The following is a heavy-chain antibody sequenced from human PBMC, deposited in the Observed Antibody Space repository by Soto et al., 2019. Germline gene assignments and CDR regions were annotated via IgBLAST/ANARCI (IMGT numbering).Heavy chain of an antibody. Sequence: GGSLRLSCAASGFTFSSYWMSWVRQAPGKGLEWVANIKQDGSEKYYVDSVKGRFTISRDNAKNSLYLQMNSLRAEDTAVYYCARDLGSYHYYYYYMDVWGKGTTVTVSS. J-gene: IGHJ6*03. D-gene: IGHD3-16*02. CDR1: GFTFSSYW. CDR3: ARDLGSYHYYYYYMDV. CDR2: IKQDGSEK. V-gene: IGHV3-7*01.